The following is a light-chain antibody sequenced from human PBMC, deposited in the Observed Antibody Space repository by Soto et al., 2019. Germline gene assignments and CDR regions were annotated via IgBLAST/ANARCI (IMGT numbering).Light chain of an antibody. V-gene: IGKV1-5*01. Sequence: DIQMTQSPSTLSASVGDSVTITCRASQSITIWLAWYQQKPGKAPQLLIYDASTLESGVPSRFSGSGSGTEFTLTISSLQPDDFATYYCQQYNSYSTFGQGTKVDIK. CDR2: DAS. J-gene: IGKJ1*01. CDR3: QQYNSYST. CDR1: QSITIW.